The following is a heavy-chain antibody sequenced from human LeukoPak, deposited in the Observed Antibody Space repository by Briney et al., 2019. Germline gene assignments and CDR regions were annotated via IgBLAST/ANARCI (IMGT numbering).Heavy chain of an antibody. J-gene: IGHJ4*02. Sequence: GGSLRLSCAASGFTFSSYGMNWVRQAPGKGLEWVSHISSSGNTIHYADSVKGRFTVSRDNAKNSVYLQMNSLRAEDTAVYYCARDEKGDYDSDYWGQGTLVTVSS. D-gene: IGHD4-17*01. V-gene: IGHV3-48*03. CDR1: GFTFSSYG. CDR3: ARDEKGDYDSDY. CDR2: ISSSGNTI.